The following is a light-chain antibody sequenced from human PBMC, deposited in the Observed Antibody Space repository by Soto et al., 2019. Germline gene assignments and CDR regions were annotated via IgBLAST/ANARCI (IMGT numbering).Light chain of an antibody. CDR3: QQYNSYPWT. CDR1: QSISSY. CDR2: EAS. V-gene: IGKV1-39*01. J-gene: IGKJ1*01. Sequence: DIQMTQSPSPLSASVGDRVYITCRTSQSISSYLNWYQAKPGKAPKLLIYEASSLESGVPSRFSGSGSGTDFTLTISSLQPEDCATYYCQQYNSYPWTFGQGTKWIS.